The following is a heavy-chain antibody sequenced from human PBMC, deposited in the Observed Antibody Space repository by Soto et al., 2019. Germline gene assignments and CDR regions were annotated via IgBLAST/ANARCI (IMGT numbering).Heavy chain of an antibody. D-gene: IGHD6-19*01. CDR2: IYYTGNS. V-gene: IGHV4-31*03. Sequence: QVQLQESGPELVKSSQTLSLTCTVSNGSISTNGHYWTWIRQRPGKGQEWIAYIYYTGNSYYNPYLKGRITMSIDTSKNQFYMTLRSVTAADTAVYYCAREQWGFDSWGQGTLVTVSS. CDR3: AREQWGFDS. CDR1: NGSISTNGHY. J-gene: IGHJ4*02.